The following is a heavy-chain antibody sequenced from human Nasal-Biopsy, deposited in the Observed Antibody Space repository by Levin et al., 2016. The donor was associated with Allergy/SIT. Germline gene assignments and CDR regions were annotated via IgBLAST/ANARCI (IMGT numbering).Heavy chain of an antibody. CDR3: AREFNYGMDV. CDR2: IYTGGQT. CDR1: GFTVNNNY. J-gene: IGHJ6*02. V-gene: IGHV3-66*01. Sequence: GESLKISCAASGFTVNNNYMSWVRQAPGKGLEWVSTIYTGGQTYYADSVKGRFTISRDNSKNTLYLQMNSLRAEDTAVYYCAREFNYGMDVWGQGTTVTVS.